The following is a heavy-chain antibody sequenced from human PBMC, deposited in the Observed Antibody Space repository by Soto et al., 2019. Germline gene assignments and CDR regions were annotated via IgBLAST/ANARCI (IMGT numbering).Heavy chain of an antibody. Sequence: QVQLVESGGGVVQPVRSLRLSCAASGFTFSSYGMHWVRQAPGKGLEWVAVISYDGSNKYYADSVKGRFTISRDNSKNTPYLHMNRLRAEDTAVYYCAKDVVVGATTGLGDYYYYYGMDVWGQGTTVTVSS. CDR2: ISYDGSNK. CDR1: GFTFSSYG. J-gene: IGHJ6*02. V-gene: IGHV3-30*18. CDR3: AKDVVVGATTGLGDYYYYYGMDV. D-gene: IGHD1-26*01.